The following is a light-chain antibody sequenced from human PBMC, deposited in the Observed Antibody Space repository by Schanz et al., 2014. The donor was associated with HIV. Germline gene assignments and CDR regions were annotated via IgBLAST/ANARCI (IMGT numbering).Light chain of an antibody. V-gene: IGKV1-12*01. CDR2: AAS. CDR1: QSIGNS. CDR3: QQTSGFPRT. J-gene: IGKJ1*01. Sequence: DIQMTQSPSTLSAFVGDRVTITCRASQSIGNSLAWYQQKPGKAPKLLIYAASSLLSGVPSRFSGSGSGTDFTLTISSLQPEDFATYYCQQTSGFPRTFGQGTTVEVK.